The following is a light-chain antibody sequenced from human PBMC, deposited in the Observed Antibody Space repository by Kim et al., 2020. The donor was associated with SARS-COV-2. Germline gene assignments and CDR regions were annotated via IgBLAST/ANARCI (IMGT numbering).Light chain of an antibody. CDR1: TDINVGSHN. J-gene: IGLJ2*01. CDR2: YFSDSDK. V-gene: IGLV5-37*01. Sequence: TCTLPTDINVGSHNVYGFQQKPGSPPRYLLYYFSDSDKGQGSGVPSRFSGSKDASANTGILLISGLQSEDEADYYCMIWPRNAVLFGGGTQLTVL. CDR3: MIWPRNAVL.